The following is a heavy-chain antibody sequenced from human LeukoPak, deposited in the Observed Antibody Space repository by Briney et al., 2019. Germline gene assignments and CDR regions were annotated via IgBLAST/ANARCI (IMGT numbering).Heavy chain of an antibody. J-gene: IGHJ4*02. Sequence: SVKVSCKASGGTSSSYAISWVRQAPGQGLEWMGRIIPILGIANYAQKFQGRVTITADKSTSTAYMELSSLRSEDTAVYYCARDRGATVTHFDYWGQGTLVTVSS. CDR2: IIPILGIA. D-gene: IGHD4-17*01. CDR3: ARDRGATVTHFDY. CDR1: GGTSSSYA. V-gene: IGHV1-69*04.